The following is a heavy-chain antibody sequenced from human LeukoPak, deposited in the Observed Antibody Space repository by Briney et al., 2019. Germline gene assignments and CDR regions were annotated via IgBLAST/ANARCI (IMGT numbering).Heavy chain of an antibody. J-gene: IGHJ5*02. V-gene: IGHV4-34*01. CDR3: ARAFGIVGATTPWFDP. CDR2: INHSGST. D-gene: IGHD1-26*01. CDR1: GGSFSGYY. Sequence: SETLSLTCAVYGGSFSGYYWSWIRQPPGKGLEWIGEINHSGSTNYNPSLKSRVTISVDTSKNQFSLKLSSVTAADTAVYYCARAFGIVGATTPWFDPWGQGTLVPVSS.